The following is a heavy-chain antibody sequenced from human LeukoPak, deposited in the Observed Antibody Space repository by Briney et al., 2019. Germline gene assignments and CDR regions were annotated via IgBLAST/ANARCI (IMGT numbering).Heavy chain of an antibody. CDR3: ARDYCSGGSCYYNWFDP. CDR2: ISGYNGNT. Sequence: ASVKVSCKASGYTITSYAMNWVRQAPGQGLEWMGWISGYNGNTHYAQNLQGRVTMTTDTSTSTAYMELRSLRSDDTAVYYCARDYCSGGSCYYNWFDPWGQGTLVTVSS. CDR1: GYTITSYA. J-gene: IGHJ5*02. V-gene: IGHV1-18*01. D-gene: IGHD2-15*01.